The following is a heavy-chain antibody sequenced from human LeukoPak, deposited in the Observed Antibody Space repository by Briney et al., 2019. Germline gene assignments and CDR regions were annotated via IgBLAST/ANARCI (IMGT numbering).Heavy chain of an antibody. CDR1: GFTFSSYG. CDR2: ISYDGSNK. V-gene: IGHV3-30*03. J-gene: IGHJ4*02. Sequence: GRSLRLSCAASGFTFSSYGMHWVRQAPGKGLEWVAVISYDGSNKYYADSVKGRFTISRDNSKNTLYLQMNSLRAEDTAVYYCARVKLLSFDYWGQGTLVTVSS. D-gene: IGHD1-26*01. CDR3: ARVKLLSFDY.